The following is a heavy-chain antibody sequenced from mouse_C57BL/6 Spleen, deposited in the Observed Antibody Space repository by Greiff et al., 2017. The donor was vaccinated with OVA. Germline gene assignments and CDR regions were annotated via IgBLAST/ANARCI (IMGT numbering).Heavy chain of an antibody. CDR1: GYTFTDYN. CDR2: INPNNGGT. V-gene: IGHV1-18*01. Sequence: VQLQQSGPELVKPGASVKIPCKASGYTFTDYNMDWVKQSHGKSLEWIGDINPNNGGTIYNQKFKGKATLTVDKSSSTAYMELRSLTSEDTAVYYGARSHYGSSYAMDYWGQGTSVTVSS. J-gene: IGHJ4*01. CDR3: ARSHYGSSYAMDY. D-gene: IGHD1-1*01.